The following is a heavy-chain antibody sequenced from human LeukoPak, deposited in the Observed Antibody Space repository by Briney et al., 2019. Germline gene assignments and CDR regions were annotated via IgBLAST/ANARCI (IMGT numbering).Heavy chain of an antibody. CDR3: APGGGDFDF. J-gene: IGHJ4*02. CDR1: GGSINRWA. V-gene: IGHV4-4*07. Sequence: PSETLSLTCSVSGGSINRWAWSWIRHPPGKELQWLGRVSTPGSATYNPSLVSRITMSVDTSKNQFFLRLESVTAADTAVYYCAPGGGDFDFWGQGALVTVSS. CDR2: VSTPGSA. D-gene: IGHD3-16*01.